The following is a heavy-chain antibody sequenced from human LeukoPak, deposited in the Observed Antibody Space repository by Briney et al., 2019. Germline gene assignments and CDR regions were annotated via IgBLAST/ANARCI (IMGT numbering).Heavy chain of an antibody. Sequence: SETLSLTCTVSGGSISSYYWSWIRQPPGKGLEWIGYIYYSGSTNYNPSLKSRVTISVDTSKNQFSLKLSSVTAADTAVYYCARDRKAAWEGAFYIWGQGTMVTVSS. V-gene: IGHV4-59*01. D-gene: IGHD1-26*01. CDR2: IYYSGST. CDR1: GGSISSYY. J-gene: IGHJ3*02. CDR3: ARDRKAAWEGAFYI.